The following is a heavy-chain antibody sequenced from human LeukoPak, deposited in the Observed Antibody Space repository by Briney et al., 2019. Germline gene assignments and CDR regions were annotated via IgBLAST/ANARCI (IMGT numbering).Heavy chain of an antibody. Sequence: SETLTLTCAVSGGSISSGGYSWSWIRQPPGKGLEWIGYIYHNGNTYYSPSLKSRVTISVDRSKNQLSLKLSSVTAADTAMYYCASGGYSYGFDYWGQGTLVTVSS. CDR3: ASGGYSYGFDY. CDR2: IYHNGNT. CDR1: GGSISSGGYS. D-gene: IGHD5-18*01. V-gene: IGHV4-30-2*01. J-gene: IGHJ4*02.